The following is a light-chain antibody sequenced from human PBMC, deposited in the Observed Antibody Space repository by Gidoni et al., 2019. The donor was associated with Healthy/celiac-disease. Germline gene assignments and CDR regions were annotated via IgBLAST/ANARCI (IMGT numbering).Light chain of an antibody. V-gene: IGKV3-20*01. CDR2: GAS. J-gene: IGKJ1*01. Sequence: EDVLTQSPGTLYLSTGERATLSCRASQAIISSYLAWYQQIPGQAPRLLIYGASRRATGIPDRFSGSGSGTDFTLTISRLEPEDFAVYYCHQYDSSPWTFGHGTKVEIK. CDR3: HQYDSSPWT. CDR1: QAIISSY.